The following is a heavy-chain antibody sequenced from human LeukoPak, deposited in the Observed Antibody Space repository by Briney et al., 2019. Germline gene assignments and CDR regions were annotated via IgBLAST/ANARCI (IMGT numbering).Heavy chain of an antibody. J-gene: IGHJ6*03. CDR3: ARDWIQLWPRLYMDV. D-gene: IGHD5-18*01. Sequence: SETLSLTCAVYGGSFSGYYWGWIRQPPGKGLEWIGSIYYSGSTYYNPSLKSRVTISVDTSKNQFSLKLSSVTAADTAVYYCARDWIQLWPRLYMDVWGKGTTVTVSS. CDR1: GGSFSGYY. V-gene: IGHV4-34*01. CDR2: IYYSGST.